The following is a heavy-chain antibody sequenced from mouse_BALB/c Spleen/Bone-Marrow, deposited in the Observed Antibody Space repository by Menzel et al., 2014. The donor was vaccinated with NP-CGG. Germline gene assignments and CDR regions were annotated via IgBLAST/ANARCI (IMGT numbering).Heavy chain of an antibody. CDR3: ARWGITLAY. CDR1: GYTFTSYW. Sequence: GAELVKPGASVKLSCKASGYTFTSYWMHWVKQRPGQGLEWIGEINPSNGRTNYNEKFKSKATLTVDKSSSTAYMQLSSLTSEDSAVYYCARWGITLAYWGQGTLVTVSA. J-gene: IGHJ3*01. D-gene: IGHD2-4*01. V-gene: IGHV1S81*02. CDR2: INPSNGRT.